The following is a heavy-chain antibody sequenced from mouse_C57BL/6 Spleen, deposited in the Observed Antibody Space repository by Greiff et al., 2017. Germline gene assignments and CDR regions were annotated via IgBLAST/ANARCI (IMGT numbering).Heavy chain of an antibody. D-gene: IGHD1-1*01. CDR3: ARYYYGSSPYFDY. CDR2: IDPSDSYT. CDR1: GYTFTSYW. J-gene: IGHJ2*01. Sequence: QVQLKQPGAELVMPGASVKLSCKASGYTFTSYWMHWVKQRPGQGLEWIGEIDPSDSYTNYNQKFKGKSTLTVDKSSSTAYMQLSSLTSEDSAVYYCARYYYGSSPYFDYWGQGTTLTVSS. V-gene: IGHV1-69*01.